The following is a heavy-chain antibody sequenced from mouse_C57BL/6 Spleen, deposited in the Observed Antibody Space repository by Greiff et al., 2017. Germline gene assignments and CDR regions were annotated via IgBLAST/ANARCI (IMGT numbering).Heavy chain of an antibody. Sequence: QVQLQQPGAELVRPGSSVKLSCKASGYTFTSYWMHWVKQRPIQGLEWIGNIDPSDSETHYNQKFKDKATLTVDKSSSTAYMQLSSLTSEDSAVYYGARGEVYGNYEGYAMDYWGQGTSVTVSS. D-gene: IGHD2-1*01. CDR2: IDPSDSET. J-gene: IGHJ4*01. V-gene: IGHV1-52*01. CDR1: GYTFTSYW. CDR3: ARGEVYGNYEGYAMDY.